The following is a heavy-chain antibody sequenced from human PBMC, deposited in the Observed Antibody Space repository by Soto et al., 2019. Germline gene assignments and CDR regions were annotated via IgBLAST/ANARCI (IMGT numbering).Heavy chain of an antibody. CDR2: IYYSGST. D-gene: IGHD6-6*01. CDR1: GGSISSYY. CDR3: ARVGSSSFYYYYYMDV. V-gene: IGHV4-59*01. J-gene: IGHJ6*03. Sequence: TSETLSLTCTVSGGSISSYYRSWIRQPPGKGLEWIGYIYYSGSTNCNPSLKSRVTISVDTSKNQFSLKLSSVTAADTAVYYCARVGSSSFYYYYYMDVWGKGTTVTVSS.